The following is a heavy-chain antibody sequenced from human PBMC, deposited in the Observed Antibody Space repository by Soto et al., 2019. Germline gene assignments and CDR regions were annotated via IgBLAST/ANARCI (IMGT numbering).Heavy chain of an antibody. CDR3: SRDDVSYGRNYYYYGMDV. Sequence: GGSLRLSCAASGFTFSSYAMHWVRQAPGKGLEWVAVISKNESNKYYADSVKSRFTNARENSKNTLFLQMNSLRAEDTTVYYCSRDDVSYGRNYYYYGMDVWGQGTTVTVSS. V-gene: IGHV3-30-3*01. CDR2: ISKNESNK. J-gene: IGHJ6*02. D-gene: IGHD5-18*01. CDR1: GFTFSSYA.